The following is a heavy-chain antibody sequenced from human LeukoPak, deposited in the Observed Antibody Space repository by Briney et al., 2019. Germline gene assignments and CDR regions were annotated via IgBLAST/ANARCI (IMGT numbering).Heavy chain of an antibody. CDR1: GFSFSTYG. J-gene: IGHJ4*02. Sequence: GGSLRLSCAASGFSFSTYGMPWVRQAPGKGLEWVAVIWFGGSDKYYADSVKGRFTISRDNSKNTLYLQMNSLRVEDTAVYYCARASGCYDYWGQGTLVTVSS. CDR3: ARASGCYDY. CDR2: IWFGGSDK. D-gene: IGHD6-19*01. V-gene: IGHV3-33*01.